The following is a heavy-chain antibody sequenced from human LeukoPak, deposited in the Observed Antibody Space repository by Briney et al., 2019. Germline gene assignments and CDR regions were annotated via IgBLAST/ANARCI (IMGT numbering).Heavy chain of an antibody. V-gene: IGHV3-11*01. CDR1: GFTFSDYY. Sequence: PGGSLRLSCAASGFTFSDYYMSWIRQAPGKGLEWVSYISSSGSTIYYADSVKGRFTISRDNAKNSLYLQMNSLRAEDTAVYYCARFNARPVLRYFYYWGQGTLVTVSS. CDR2: ISSSGSTI. CDR3: ARFNARPVLRYFYY. D-gene: IGHD3-9*01. J-gene: IGHJ4*02.